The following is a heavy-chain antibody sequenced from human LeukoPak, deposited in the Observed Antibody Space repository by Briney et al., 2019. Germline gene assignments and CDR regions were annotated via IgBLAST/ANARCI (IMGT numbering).Heavy chain of an antibody. J-gene: IGHJ4*03. Sequence: SGPTLVNPTQTLTLTCTFPGFSLSTSGLYVSWIRQPPGKALEWLARIGWDDDKYYSTSLKTRLTISKDTSKNQVVLTMTNMGPVDTATYYCARDILTGSFDYWGQGTTVTVSS. D-gene: IGHD3-9*01. CDR3: ARDILTGSFDY. V-gene: IGHV2-70*11. CDR1: GFSLSTSGLY. CDR2: IGWDDDK.